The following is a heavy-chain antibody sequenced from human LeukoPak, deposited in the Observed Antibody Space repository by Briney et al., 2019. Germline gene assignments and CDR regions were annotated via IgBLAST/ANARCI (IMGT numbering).Heavy chain of an antibody. CDR2: IRSKSDGETT. V-gene: IGHV3-15*01. CDR1: GFTFSNAW. J-gene: IGHJ4*02. CDR3: TTTRGYSYRFDY. D-gene: IGHD5-18*01. Sequence: PGGSLRLSCAASGFTFSNAWMSWVRQAPGKGLEWVGRIRSKSDGETTDYAAPVKGRFTISRDDSKNTLYLQMNSLKTEDTAVYYCTTTRGYSYRFDYWGQGTLVTVSS.